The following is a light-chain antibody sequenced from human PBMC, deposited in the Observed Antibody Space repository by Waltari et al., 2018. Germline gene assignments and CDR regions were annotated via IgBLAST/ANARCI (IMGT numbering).Light chain of an antibody. Sequence: DIQMTQSPSSLSASVGDRVTIPCRASQSIISYLNWYQQKPGKAPKLLIYAASSLQSGVPSRFSGSGSGTDFTLTISSLQPEDFATYYCQQSYSTPFFGPGTKVDIK. CDR3: QQSYSTPF. J-gene: IGKJ3*01. CDR1: QSIISY. CDR2: AAS. V-gene: IGKV1-39*01.